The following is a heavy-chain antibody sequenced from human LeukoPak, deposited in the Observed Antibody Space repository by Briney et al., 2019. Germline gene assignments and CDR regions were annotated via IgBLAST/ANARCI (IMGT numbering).Heavy chain of an antibody. Sequence: GGSLRLSCAASGVTVSIRYMSWVRQAPGKGLEWVSVIYDGGSIYSADSVQGRFTISRDNSKNTVSLQMNSLRPEDTAVYYCASSGVETNWYFDLWGRGTLVTVSS. D-gene: IGHD4-23*01. CDR3: ASSGVETNWYFDL. CDR1: GVTVSIRY. V-gene: IGHV3-66*01. CDR2: IYDGGSI. J-gene: IGHJ2*01.